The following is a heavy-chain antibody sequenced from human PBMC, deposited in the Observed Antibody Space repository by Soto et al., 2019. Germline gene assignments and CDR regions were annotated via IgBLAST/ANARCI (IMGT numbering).Heavy chain of an antibody. Sequence: ASVKVSCKASGYTFTSYDINWVRQATGQGLEWMGWMNPNSGNTGYAQKFQGRVTMTRNTSISTAYMELSSLRSEDTAVYYCARGNLAGKQNWGSYYYYGMDVWGQGTTVTVSS. CDR3: ARGNLAGKQNWGSYYYYGMDV. CDR1: GYTFTSYD. D-gene: IGHD7-27*01. V-gene: IGHV1-8*01. CDR2: MNPNSGNT. J-gene: IGHJ6*02.